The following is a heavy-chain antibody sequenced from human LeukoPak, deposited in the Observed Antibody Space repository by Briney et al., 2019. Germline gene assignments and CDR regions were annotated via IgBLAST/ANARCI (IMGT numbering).Heavy chain of an antibody. CDR2: ISSSSSYI. V-gene: IGHV3-21*01. CDR1: GFTFSSYS. J-gene: IGHJ5*02. CDR3: AREVNDGDSSWFDP. Sequence: PGGSLRLSCAASGFTFSSYSMNWVRQAPGKGLEWVSSISSSSSYIYYADSVKGRFTISRDNAKNSLYLQMNSLRAEDTAVYYCAREVNDGDSSWFDPWGQGTLVTVSS. D-gene: IGHD5/OR15-5a*01.